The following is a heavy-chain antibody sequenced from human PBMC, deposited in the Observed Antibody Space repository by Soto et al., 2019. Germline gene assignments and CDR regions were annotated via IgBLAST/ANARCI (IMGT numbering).Heavy chain of an antibody. CDR3: VRDTMRASAAASLDY. J-gene: IGHJ4*02. Sequence: PVGSLSLSCAASGFIFRSYTMHWVRQAPGKGLEWLGVITYDGSNQYYADSVKGRFTISRDNAESSLHLHMSSLRVDDTAVYFCVRDTMRASAAASLDYWGQGTQVTVSS. CDR1: GFIFRSYT. CDR2: ITYDGSNQ. D-gene: IGHD6-13*01. V-gene: IGHV3-30-3*01.